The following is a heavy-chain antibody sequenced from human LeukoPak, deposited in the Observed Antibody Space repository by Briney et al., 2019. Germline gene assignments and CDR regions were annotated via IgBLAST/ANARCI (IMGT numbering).Heavy chain of an antibody. J-gene: IGHJ4*02. V-gene: IGHV4-34*01. D-gene: IGHD5-18*01. CDR3: ARAPPGYSYGYSFDY. CDR1: GGSIRSHY. CDR2: INHSGST. Sequence: KPSETLSLTCTVSGGSIRSHYWSWVRQPPGKGLEWIGEINHSGSTNYNPSLKSRVTISVDTSKNQFSLKLSSVTAADTAVYYCARAPPGYSYGYSFDYWGQGTLVTVSS.